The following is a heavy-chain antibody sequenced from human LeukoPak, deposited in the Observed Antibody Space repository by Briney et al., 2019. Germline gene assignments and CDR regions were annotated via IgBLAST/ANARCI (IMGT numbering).Heavy chain of an antibody. CDR2: TSYDGGQN. D-gene: IGHD6-13*01. J-gene: IGHJ4*02. CDR3: ATDQVAAGDY. Sequence: GGSLRPSCAASGFTFSNYGMHWVRQAPGKGLEWVAITSYDGGQNSYADFVKGRFTISRDNSKNTLYLQLNSLRPEDTGVYYCATDQVAAGDYWGQGTLVTVSS. V-gene: IGHV3-30*03. CDR1: GFTFSNYG.